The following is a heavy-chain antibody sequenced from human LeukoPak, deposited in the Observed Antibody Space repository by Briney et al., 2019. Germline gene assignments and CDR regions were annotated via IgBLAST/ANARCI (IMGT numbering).Heavy chain of an antibody. CDR3: ARIVVPAATRVGVYRFDP. CDR2: ISSSSSYI. Sequence: GGSLRLSCAASGFTFSSYSMNWVRQAPGKGLEWVSSISSSSSYIYYADSVKGRFTISRDNAKNSLYLQMNSLRAEDTAVYYCARIVVPAATRVGVYRFDPWGQGTLVTVSS. J-gene: IGHJ5*02. D-gene: IGHD2-2*01. CDR1: GFTFSSYS. V-gene: IGHV3-21*01.